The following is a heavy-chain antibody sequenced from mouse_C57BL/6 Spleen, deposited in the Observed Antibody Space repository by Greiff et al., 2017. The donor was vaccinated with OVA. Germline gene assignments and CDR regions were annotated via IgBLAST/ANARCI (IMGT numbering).Heavy chain of an antibody. CDR3: ARQGAGEFDY. D-gene: IGHD3-3*01. V-gene: IGHV5-6*01. CDR2: ISSGGSYT. Sequence: EVQLVESGGDLVKPGGSLKLSCAASGFTFSSYGMSWVRQTPDKRLEWVATISSGGSYTYYPDSVKGRFTISRDNAKNTLYLQMSSLKSEDTAMYYCARQGAGEFDYWGQGTTLTVSS. CDR1: GFTFSSYG. J-gene: IGHJ2*01.